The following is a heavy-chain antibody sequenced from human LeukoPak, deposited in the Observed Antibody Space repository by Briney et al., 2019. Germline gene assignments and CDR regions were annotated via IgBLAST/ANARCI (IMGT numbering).Heavy chain of an antibody. CDR3: ARDFGGLAHFDY. D-gene: IGHD4-23*01. CDR2: VYYSGST. Sequence: SETLSLTCTVSGGSISIYYGSWIRQPPGKGLEWIGYVYYSGSTNYNPSLKSRVTISVDTSKNRFSLKLSSVTAADTAVYYCARDFGGLAHFDYWGQGTLVTVSS. CDR1: GGSISIYY. V-gene: IGHV4-59*01. J-gene: IGHJ4*02.